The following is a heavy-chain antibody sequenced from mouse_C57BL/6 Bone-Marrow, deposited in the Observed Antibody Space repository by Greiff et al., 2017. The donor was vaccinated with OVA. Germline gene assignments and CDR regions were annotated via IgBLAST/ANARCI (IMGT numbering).Heavy chain of an antibody. CDR3: ARPTVVATKYFDD. Sequence: QVQLKESGPELVKPGASVKFSCKASGYAFSSSWMNWVKQRPGKGLEWIGRIYPGDGDTNYNGKFKGKATLTADKSSSTAYMQLDSLTSEDSAVYFCARPTVVATKYFDDWGKGTTVTVSS. D-gene: IGHD1-1*01. J-gene: IGHJ1*03. V-gene: IGHV1-82*01. CDR1: GYAFSSSW. CDR2: IYPGDGDT.